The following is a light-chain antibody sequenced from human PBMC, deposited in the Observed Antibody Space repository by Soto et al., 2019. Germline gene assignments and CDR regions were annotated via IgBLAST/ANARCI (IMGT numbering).Light chain of an antibody. CDR3: SSFTTGRTPCV. Sequence: QSALTQPASVSGSPGQSITISCTGTNSDVGNYNHVSWYQHHPGKAPKLLLYDVRYRPSGVSDRFSGSKSGNTASLAISGLQPEDEADYFCSSFTTGRTPCVFGTGTKLTVL. CDR2: DVR. CDR1: NSDVGNYNH. V-gene: IGLV2-14*03. J-gene: IGLJ1*01.